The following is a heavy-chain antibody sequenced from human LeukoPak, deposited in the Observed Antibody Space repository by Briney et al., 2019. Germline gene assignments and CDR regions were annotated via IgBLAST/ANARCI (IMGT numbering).Heavy chain of an antibody. J-gene: IGHJ6*03. CDR3: ARVVDNWNVYYMDV. D-gene: IGHD1-20*01. V-gene: IGHV4-34*01. Sequence: SETLSLTCAVYGGSFSGYYWSWIRQPPGKGLEWIGEINHSGSTNYNPSLKSRVTISVDTSKNQFSLKLSSVTAADTAVYYCARVVDNWNVYYMDVWGKGTTVTISS. CDR1: GGSFSGYY. CDR2: INHSGST.